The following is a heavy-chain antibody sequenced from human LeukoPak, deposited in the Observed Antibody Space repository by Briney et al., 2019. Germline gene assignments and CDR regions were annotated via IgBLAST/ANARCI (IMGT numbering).Heavy chain of an antibody. CDR3: TRRSIASTRTDDY. CDR1: GSNFSGSA. D-gene: IGHD6-13*01. CDR2: IRSKTHSYAT. V-gene: IGHV3-73*01. J-gene: IGHJ4*02. Sequence: HPGGSLKLSCAASGSNFSGSAIHWVRQASGKGLEWVGRIRSKTHSYATTYAASLKGRFTISRDDSMNTTYLQMSSLKTDDTAVYYCTRRSIASTRTDDYWGQGTLVTVSS.